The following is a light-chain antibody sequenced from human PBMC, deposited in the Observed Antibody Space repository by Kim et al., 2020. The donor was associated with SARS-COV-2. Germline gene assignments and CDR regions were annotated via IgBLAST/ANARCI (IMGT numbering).Light chain of an antibody. CDR3: QVWDTDNDHYV. J-gene: IGLJ1*01. CDR2: YDS. V-gene: IGLV3-21*01. CDR1: NIGGHS. Sequence: PGQTASITCGGNNIGGHSVHWYQQKPGQAPVLVMYYDSDRPSGIPERFSGSKSANTATLTISRVEAGDEADYYCQVWDTDNDHYVFGTGTKVTVL.